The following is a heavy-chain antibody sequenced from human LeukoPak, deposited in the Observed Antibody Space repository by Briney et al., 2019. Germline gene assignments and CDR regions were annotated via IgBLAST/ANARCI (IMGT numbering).Heavy chain of an antibody. D-gene: IGHD3-22*01. Sequence: PGASVKVSCKASGYTFTSYGISWVRQAPGQGLEWMGWISAYNGNTNYAQKLQGRVTMTTDTSTSTAYMELRSLRSDDTAVYYCARAHYYDSSGYYYFFREGKNFFDYWGQGTLVTVSS. J-gene: IGHJ4*02. CDR1: GYTFTSYG. V-gene: IGHV1-18*01. CDR2: ISAYNGNT. CDR3: ARAHYYDSSGYYYFFREGKNFFDY.